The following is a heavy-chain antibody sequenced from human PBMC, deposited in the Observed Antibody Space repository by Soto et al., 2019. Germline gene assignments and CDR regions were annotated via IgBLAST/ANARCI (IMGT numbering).Heavy chain of an antibody. J-gene: IGHJ4*02. D-gene: IGHD4-17*01. CDR1: GFPFKNHA. CDR3: AREDYGEHYCDY. Sequence: QVQLVESGGGVVQPGRSLRLSCGASGFPFKNHAMHWVRQAPGKGLEWVAVISYDGNYKYYADSVKGRFTISRDNSKNTLYLQMRSLRVEDTAVYYCAREDYGEHYCDYWGQGTLVTVSS. V-gene: IGHV3-30-3*01. CDR2: ISYDGNYK.